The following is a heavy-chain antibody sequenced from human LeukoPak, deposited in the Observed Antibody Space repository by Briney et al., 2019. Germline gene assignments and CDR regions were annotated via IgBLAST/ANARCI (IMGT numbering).Heavy chain of an antibody. CDR3: ARANGYVDY. Sequence: GGSLRLSCAASGFTFSNYGMNWVRQAPGKGLEWVSAMSGSGGSTYYADSVKGRFTISRDNSKNTLSLQMNSLRAEDTAVYYCARANGYVDYWGQGTLVTVSS. V-gene: IGHV3-23*01. CDR2: MSGSGGST. J-gene: IGHJ4*02. D-gene: IGHD3-22*01. CDR1: GFTFSNYG.